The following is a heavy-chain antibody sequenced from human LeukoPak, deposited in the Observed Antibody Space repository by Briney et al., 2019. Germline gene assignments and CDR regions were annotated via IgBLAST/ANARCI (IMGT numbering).Heavy chain of an antibody. D-gene: IGHD2-15*01. CDR1: GGSFSGYY. Sequence: PSETLSLTCAVYGGSFSGYYWSWIRQPPGKGLEWIGEINHSGSTNYNPSLKSRVTISVDTSKNQFSLKLSSVTAADTAVYYCARVGSGWIIANYYYMDVWGKGTTVTISS. CDR3: ARVGSGWIIANYYYMDV. CDR2: INHSGST. V-gene: IGHV4-34*01. J-gene: IGHJ6*03.